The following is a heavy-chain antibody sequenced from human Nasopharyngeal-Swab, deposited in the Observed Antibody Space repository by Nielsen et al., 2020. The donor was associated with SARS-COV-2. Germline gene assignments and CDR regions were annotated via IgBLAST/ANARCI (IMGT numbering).Heavy chain of an antibody. D-gene: IGHD5-18*01. CDR3: STGGYTSGLDY. V-gene: IGHV3-15*01. J-gene: IGHJ4*02. Sequence: GGSLRLSCAASGLTFSKACMNWVRQAPGRGLEWDGRIKSRSDGGTTYYAAPVKGRFTISRDDSENTVYLQMNSLQTDDTAVYYCSTGGYTSGLDYWGQGTLVTVSS. CDR1: GLTFSKAC. CDR2: IKSRSDGGTT.